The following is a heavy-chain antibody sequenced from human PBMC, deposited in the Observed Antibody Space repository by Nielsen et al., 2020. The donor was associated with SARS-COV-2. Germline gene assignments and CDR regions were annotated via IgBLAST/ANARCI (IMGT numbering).Heavy chain of an antibody. Sequence: ASVKVSCKASGGTFSSHAISWVRQAPGQGLEWMGWMNPNSGNTGYAQKFQGRVTMTRSTSTSTAYMELHSLGSEDTAVYYCASCKGDGKYFDCEGFDYWGQGTLVTVSS. V-gene: IGHV1-8*02. CDR1: GGTFSSHA. J-gene: IGHJ4*02. CDR2: MNPNSGNT. D-gene: IGHD3-9*01. CDR3: ASCKGDGKYFDCEGFDY.